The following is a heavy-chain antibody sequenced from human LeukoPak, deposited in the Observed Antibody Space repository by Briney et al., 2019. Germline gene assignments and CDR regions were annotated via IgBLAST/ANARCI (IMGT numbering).Heavy chain of an antibody. CDR1: GFTFDDYA. Sequence: SLRLSCAASGFTFDDYAMHWVRQAPGKGLEWVSGISWNSGSIGYADSVKGRFTISRDNAKNSLYLQMNSLRAEDTALYYCAKAPSYYGMDVWGQGTTVTVSS. CDR3: AKAPSYYGMDV. V-gene: IGHV3-9*01. J-gene: IGHJ6*02. CDR2: ISWNSGSI.